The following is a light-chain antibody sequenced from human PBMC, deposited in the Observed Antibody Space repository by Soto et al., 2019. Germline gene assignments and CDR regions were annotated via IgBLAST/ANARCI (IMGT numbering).Light chain of an antibody. V-gene: IGKV3-20*01. CDR3: QQYGRSLIT. CDR2: GAS. CDR1: QTVSSSY. Sequence: SVLTQSPATLSLSPGERATLSCMASQTVSSSYLAWYQQKPGQAPRLLIYGASNRATGIPARFSGSGSGTDFPLTISSLAPEDFAVYYCQQYGRSLITFGQGTRLEI. J-gene: IGKJ5*01.